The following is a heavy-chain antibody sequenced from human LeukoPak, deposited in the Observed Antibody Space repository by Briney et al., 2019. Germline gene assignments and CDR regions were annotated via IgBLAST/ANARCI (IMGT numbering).Heavy chain of an antibody. CDR2: IGPWNGNT. CDR1: GYTFSSYG. J-gene: IGHJ1*01. CDR3: ARGVFGELEKLMFQH. D-gene: IGHD3-10*02. Sequence: ASVKVSCKASGYTFSSYGISWLRQDPGQGLEWMGWIGPWNGNTNNAQKFQGRVTMTRDTSTSTVYMELSSLKSDDTAIYYCARGVFGELEKLMFQHWGQGTLVTVSS. V-gene: IGHV1-18*01.